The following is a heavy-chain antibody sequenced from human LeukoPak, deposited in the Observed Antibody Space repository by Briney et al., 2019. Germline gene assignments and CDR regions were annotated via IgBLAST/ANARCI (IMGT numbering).Heavy chain of an antibody. Sequence: GGSLRLSCAASGFSFSTYSINWVRQAPGKGLEWVSSINSGSSYMAYADSVRGRFTISRDNAKNSVYMQTNSLRVEDTAVYYCAGGIDYWGRGTLVTVSS. CDR1: GFSFSTYS. CDR2: INSGSSYM. J-gene: IGHJ4*02. CDR3: AGGIDY. V-gene: IGHV3-21*06.